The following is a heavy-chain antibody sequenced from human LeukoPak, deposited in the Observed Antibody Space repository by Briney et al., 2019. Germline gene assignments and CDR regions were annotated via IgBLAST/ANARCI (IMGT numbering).Heavy chain of an antibody. D-gene: IGHD5-24*01. J-gene: IGHJ4*02. CDR1: GGSFSGYY. V-gene: IGHV4-34*01. CDR2: INHSGST. Sequence: SETLSLTCAVYGGSFSGYYWSWIRQPPGKGLEWIGEINHSGSTNYNPSLKSRVTISVDTSKNQFSLKLSSVTAADTAVYYCARGGRWRTGLAGRFDYWGQGTLVTVSS. CDR3: ARGGRWRTGLAGRFDY.